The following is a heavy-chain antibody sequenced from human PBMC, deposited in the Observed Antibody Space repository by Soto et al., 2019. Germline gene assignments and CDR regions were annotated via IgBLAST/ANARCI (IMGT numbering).Heavy chain of an antibody. CDR1: RYTFTSHG. Sequence: QVQLVQSGGDVKTPGASVKVSCTTFRYTFTSHGIAWVRQAPGQGLECMGWISTFNGKTDYAQKFQGRVTMTADTLTSTGHMELRSLRSEDTAVYYCARLLTEGATFREDAFDLWGQGTKVTVSS. D-gene: IGHD1-26*01. CDR2: ISTFNGKT. V-gene: IGHV1-18*01. J-gene: IGHJ3*01. CDR3: ARLLTEGATFREDAFDL.